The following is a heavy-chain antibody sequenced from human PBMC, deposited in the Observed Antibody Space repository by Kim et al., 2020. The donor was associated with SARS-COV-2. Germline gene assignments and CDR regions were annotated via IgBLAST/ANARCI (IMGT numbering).Heavy chain of an antibody. J-gene: IGHJ6*03. Sequence: SETLSLTCAVYGGSFSGYYWSWIRQPPGKGLEWIGEINHSGSTNYNPSLKSRVTISVDTSKNQFSLKLSSVTAADTAVYYCARGTRQWLPRPYYYYMDVWGKGTTVTVSS. CDR1: GGSFSGYY. V-gene: IGHV4-34*01. D-gene: IGHD6-19*01. CDR3: ARGTRQWLPRPYYYYMDV. CDR2: INHSGST.